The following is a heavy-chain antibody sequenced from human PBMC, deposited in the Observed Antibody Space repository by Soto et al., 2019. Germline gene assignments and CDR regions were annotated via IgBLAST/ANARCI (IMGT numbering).Heavy chain of an antibody. V-gene: IGHV4-30-4*01. Sequence: QVQLQESGPGLVKPSQTLSLTCTVSGGSISSGDYDWSWIRQPPGKGLEWIGYIYYSGSTYYNPSLKSRVTISVDTSKSQCALKLSSVTAADTAVYYCASSARVVTADYFDYWGQGTLVTVTS. CDR2: IYYSGST. J-gene: IGHJ4*02. D-gene: IGHD2-21*02. CDR3: ASSARVVTADYFDY. CDR1: GGSISSGDYD.